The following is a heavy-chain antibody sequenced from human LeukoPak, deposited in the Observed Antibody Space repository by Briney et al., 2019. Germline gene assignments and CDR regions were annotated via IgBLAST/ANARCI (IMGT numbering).Heavy chain of an antibody. CDR3: ARPMDQYYYDSRHAFDI. CDR1: GFTFSSYG. V-gene: IGHV3-23*01. D-gene: IGHD3-22*01. J-gene: IGHJ3*02. Sequence: GGSLRLSCAASGFTFSSYGMSWVRQAPGKGLEWVSAISGSGGSTYYADSVKGRFTISRDNAKNSLYLQMNSLRAEDTAVYYCARPMDQYYYDSRHAFDIWGQGTMVTVSS. CDR2: ISGSGGST.